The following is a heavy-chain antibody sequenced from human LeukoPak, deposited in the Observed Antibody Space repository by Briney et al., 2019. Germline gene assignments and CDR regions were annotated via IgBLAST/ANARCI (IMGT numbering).Heavy chain of an antibody. J-gene: IGHJ3*02. CDR2: INPSGGST. Sequence: KPGASVKVSCKASGYTFTSYYMHWVRQAPGQGLEWMGIINPSGGSTSYAQKFQGRVTMTRDTSTSTVYMELSSLRYEDTAVYYCVREGLASAFDIWGQGTMVTVSS. D-gene: IGHD5-12*01. V-gene: IGHV1-46*01. CDR3: VREGLASAFDI. CDR1: GYTFTSYY.